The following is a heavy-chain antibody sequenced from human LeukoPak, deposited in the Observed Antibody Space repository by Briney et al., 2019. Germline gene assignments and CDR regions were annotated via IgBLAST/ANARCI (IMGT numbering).Heavy chain of an antibody. CDR2: MNAGNGNT. CDR1: GYIFTDYA. D-gene: IGHD2-15*01. Sequence: GASVKVSCKASGYIFTDYAIHWLRQAPGQRPEWMGWMNAGNGNTKYSQKFQGRITLIRDTSAGTAYMELSTLRHDDLAVYYCARGRGTSGSNRDFYYYYYMDVWGKGTTVTVSS. CDR3: ARGRGTSGSNRDFYYYYYMDV. V-gene: IGHV1-3*01. J-gene: IGHJ6*03.